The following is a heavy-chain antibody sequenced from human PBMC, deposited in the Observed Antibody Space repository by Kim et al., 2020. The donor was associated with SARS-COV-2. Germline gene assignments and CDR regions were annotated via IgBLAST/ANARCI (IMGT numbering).Heavy chain of an antibody. Sequence: GGSLRLSCAASGFTFSSYSMNWVRQAPGKGLEWVSSISSSSSYIYYADSVKGRFTISRDNAKNSLYLQMNSLRAEDTAVYYCARVTYCGGDCYGSTISFDDWGQGTLVTVSS. J-gene: IGHJ4*02. V-gene: IGHV3-21*01. D-gene: IGHD2-21*01. CDR3: ARVTYCGGDCYGSTISFDD. CDR1: GFTFSSYS. CDR2: ISSSSSYI.